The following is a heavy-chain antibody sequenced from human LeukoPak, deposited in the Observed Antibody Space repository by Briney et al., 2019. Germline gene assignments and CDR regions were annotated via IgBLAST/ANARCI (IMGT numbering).Heavy chain of an antibody. D-gene: IGHD3-16*02. CDR2: IYYSGST. Sequence: PSETLSLTCTVSGGSISSYYWNWIRQPPGKGLEWIGYIYYSGSTNYNTSLKSRLTISVDTSKNQFSLKLSSMTAADTAVYYCARYVWGSYPTFEDYWGQGTLVTVSS. CDR3: ARYVWGSYPTFEDY. J-gene: IGHJ4*02. V-gene: IGHV4-59*01. CDR1: GGSISSYY.